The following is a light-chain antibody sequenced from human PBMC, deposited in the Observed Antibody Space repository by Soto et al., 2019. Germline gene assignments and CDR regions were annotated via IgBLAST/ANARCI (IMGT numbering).Light chain of an antibody. CDR1: QSISSD. CDR2: DAS. J-gene: IGKJ1*01. CDR3: PPRSRWLRT. V-gene: IGKV3-11*01. Sequence: EIVLTQSPATLSLSPGERATLSCRASQSISSDLAWYQQKPGQAPRLFIYDASNRVTGIPARFRGSGSGTDFTLTISTLEPEDYAVYYCPPRSRWLRTFGHGIRV.